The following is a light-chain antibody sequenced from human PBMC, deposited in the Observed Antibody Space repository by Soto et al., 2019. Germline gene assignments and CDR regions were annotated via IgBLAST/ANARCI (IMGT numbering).Light chain of an antibody. CDR2: KAS. CDR1: QTISSW. V-gene: IGKV1-5*03. J-gene: IGKJ1*01. CDR3: QHYNSYSEA. Sequence: DIQMTQSPSILSGSVGDRVTITCRAIQTISSWLAWYQQKPGKAPKLLIYKASTLKSGVPSRFSGSGSGTEFTLTISSLQPDDFATYYCQHYNSYSEAFGQGTKVDIK.